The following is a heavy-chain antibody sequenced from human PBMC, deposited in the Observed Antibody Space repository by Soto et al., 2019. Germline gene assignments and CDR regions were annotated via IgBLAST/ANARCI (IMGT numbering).Heavy chain of an antibody. V-gene: IGHV3-23*01. CDR1: GFTFSDYV. J-gene: IGHJ6*02. CDR2: ISDVGERT. CDR3: ARDRSTDFGLDV. D-gene: IGHD3-3*01. Sequence: EVQLLESGGDLVQPGGSLRLSCVASGFTFSDYVMSWVRQVPGKGWAWVSSISDVGERTDYRDAVRGRFTISRDNARFTLHLQLNSLRVDDTAIYFCARDRSTDFGLDVWGQGTTVTVSS.